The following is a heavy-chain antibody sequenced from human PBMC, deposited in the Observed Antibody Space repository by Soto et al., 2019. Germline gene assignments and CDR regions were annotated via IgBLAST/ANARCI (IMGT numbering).Heavy chain of an antibody. D-gene: IGHD3-3*01. CDR1: GFTFSNYA. CDR3: AKGWSSSAWDSHCFDS. J-gene: IGHJ4*02. CDR2: VSGSGGAA. Sequence: EVHLLESGGGLVQPGGSLRLSCAASGFTFSNYAMRWVRQAPGKGLEWVAAVSGSGGAAYYADSVKGRFTISRDNAKNTMSLAMNSLRADDSAVYYCAKGWSSSAWDSHCFDSWGQGIRVTVSS. V-gene: IGHV3-23*01.